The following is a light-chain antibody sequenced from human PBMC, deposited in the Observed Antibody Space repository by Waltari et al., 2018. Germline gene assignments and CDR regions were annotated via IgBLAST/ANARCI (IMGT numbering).Light chain of an antibody. CDR2: DAS. CDR1: QSVSSSY. V-gene: IGKV3-20*01. Sequence: EIVLTQSPGTLSLSPGERATLSCRASQSVSSSYLAWYQQKPGQAPRLLIYDASSRATCIPDRFSGSGSGTDFTLTISRLEPEDFALYYCQQYGSSPRTFGQGTKVEIK. J-gene: IGKJ1*01. CDR3: QQYGSSPRT.